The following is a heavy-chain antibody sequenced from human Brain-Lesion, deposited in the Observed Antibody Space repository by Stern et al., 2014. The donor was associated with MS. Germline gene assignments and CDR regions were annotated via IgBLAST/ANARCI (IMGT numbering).Heavy chain of an antibody. CDR3: ASGYRIFDY. D-gene: IGHD5-18*01. J-gene: IGHJ4*02. CDR1: GGSISSGSDY. Sequence: QVQLVESGPGLVKPSQTLSLTCNVSGGSISSGSDYWSWLRQPAGQGLQWIGRIHPSGSAYYTPSLKSRVTISTDTSKNQFSLELTSATAADTAIYYCASGYRIFDYWGQGILVTVSS. CDR2: IHPSGSA. V-gene: IGHV4-61*02.